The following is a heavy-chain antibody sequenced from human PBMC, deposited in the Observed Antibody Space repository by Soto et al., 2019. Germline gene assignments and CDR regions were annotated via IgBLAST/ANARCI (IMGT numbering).Heavy chain of an antibody. CDR3: ARVPSPFDYYYAMDV. CDR2: IFSSGTT. CDR1: GDSISSGNKY. D-gene: IGHD3-16*01. Sequence: SETLSLTCTVSGDSISSGNKYWSWIRQPPGTGLEWIGYIFSSGTTYYNPSLKSRLTMSLDASQNQFSLKLNSLTDADTAVYFCARVPSPFDYYYAMDVWGQGTTVTVSS. J-gene: IGHJ6*02. V-gene: IGHV4-30-4*01.